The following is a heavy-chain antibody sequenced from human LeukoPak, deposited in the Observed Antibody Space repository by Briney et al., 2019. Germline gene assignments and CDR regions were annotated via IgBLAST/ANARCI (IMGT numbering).Heavy chain of an antibody. Sequence: SVKVSCKASGGTFSSYAISWVRQAPGQGLEWMGGIIPIFGTANYAQKFQGRVTITADESTSTAYMELSSLRSEDTAVYYCARDLKPYNWKLLSRMDVWGKGTTVTVSS. CDR3: ARDLKPYNWKLLSRMDV. CDR2: IIPIFGTA. D-gene: IGHD1-20*01. J-gene: IGHJ6*03. V-gene: IGHV1-69*13. CDR1: GGTFSSYA.